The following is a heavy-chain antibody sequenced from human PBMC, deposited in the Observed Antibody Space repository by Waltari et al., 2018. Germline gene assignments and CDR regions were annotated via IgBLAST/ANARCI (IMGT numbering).Heavy chain of an antibody. D-gene: IGHD3-9*01. J-gene: IGHJ6*02. CDR2: ITLDGRST. Sequence: EVQLEESGGGVVQPGGSLRLSCAASGFTFDDFAMHWVRQAPGKGLDCVSLITLDGRSTYYADSVKGRFAISRDNGKDFLYLQMNSLRPEDTALYYCVKEAAGYDSLIANGLDVWGQGTTVTVSS. V-gene: IGHV3-43D*04. CDR1: GFTFDDFA. CDR3: VKEAAGYDSLIANGLDV.